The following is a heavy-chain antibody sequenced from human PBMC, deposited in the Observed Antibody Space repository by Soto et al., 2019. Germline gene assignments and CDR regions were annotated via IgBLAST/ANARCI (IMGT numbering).Heavy chain of an antibody. CDR3: ARDLAAVPRAFDY. V-gene: IGHV4-59*01. Sequence: SETLSLTCTVSGGSISSYFYIWVRQPPGKGLEWIGSVYYTGTTDYNPSLKSRVTISVDTSKTQFSLNLRSVAAADTAVYYCARDLAAVPRAFDYWGRGTLVTVSS. D-gene: IGHD6-13*01. J-gene: IGHJ4*02. CDR1: GGSISSYF. CDR2: VYYTGTT.